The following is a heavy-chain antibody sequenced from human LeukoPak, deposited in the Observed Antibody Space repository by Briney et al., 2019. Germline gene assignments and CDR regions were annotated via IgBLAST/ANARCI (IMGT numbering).Heavy chain of an antibody. D-gene: IGHD2-15*01. Sequence: GGSLRLSCASSGFTFSFYWMHWVRQAPGKGLVWVSRINNDGRSTSYAGSVKGRFTISRDNAKNTLYLQMNSLGAEDTAVYYRARDNEYCTGGTCRLDYWGQGALVTVSS. J-gene: IGHJ4*02. CDR3: ARDNEYCTGGTCRLDY. CDR1: GFTFSFYW. V-gene: IGHV3-74*01. CDR2: INNDGRST.